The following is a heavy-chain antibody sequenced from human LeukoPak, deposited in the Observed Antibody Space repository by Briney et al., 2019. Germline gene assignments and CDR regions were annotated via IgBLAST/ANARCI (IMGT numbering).Heavy chain of an antibody. Sequence: ASVKVSCKASGYTFTSYDINWVRQATGQGLEWMGWMSPNSGNTGYAQKFQGRVTMTRSTSMSTAYMELSSLRSEDTAVYYCARGPPNWGYDYWGQGTLVTVSS. CDR2: MSPNSGNT. D-gene: IGHD7-27*01. CDR1: GYTFTSYD. J-gene: IGHJ4*02. V-gene: IGHV1-8*01. CDR3: ARGPPNWGYDY.